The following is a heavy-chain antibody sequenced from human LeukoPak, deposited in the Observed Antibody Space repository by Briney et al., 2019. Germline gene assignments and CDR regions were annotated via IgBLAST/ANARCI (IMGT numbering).Heavy chain of an antibody. V-gene: IGHV3-7*01. CDR3: ARDEGFYGSALNDY. CDR1: GVTFSSYW. CDR2: IKQDVSEK. J-gene: IGHJ4*02. D-gene: IGHD4-17*01. Sequence: PGGALRLSYAASGVTFSSYWMSCVRQAPGKGREWVANIKQDVSEKYYVDSVKGRFTISRDNAKNSLYLQMHSLRAEDKAVYYCARDEGFYGSALNDYWGQGTLVTVSS.